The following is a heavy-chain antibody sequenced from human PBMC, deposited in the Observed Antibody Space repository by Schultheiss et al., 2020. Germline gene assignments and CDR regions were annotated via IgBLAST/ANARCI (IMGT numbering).Heavy chain of an antibody. CDR3: ARVGGYSSGWYLAFDI. CDR2: IYSGGST. CDR1: GFTVSSNY. D-gene: IGHD6-19*01. V-gene: IGHV3-53*01. J-gene: IGHJ3*02. Sequence: GESLKISCAASGFTVSSNYMSWVRQAPGKGLEWVSVIYSGGSTYYADSVKGRFTISRDNSKNTLYLQMNSLRAEDTAVYYCARVGGYSSGWYLAFDIWGQGTMVTVSS.